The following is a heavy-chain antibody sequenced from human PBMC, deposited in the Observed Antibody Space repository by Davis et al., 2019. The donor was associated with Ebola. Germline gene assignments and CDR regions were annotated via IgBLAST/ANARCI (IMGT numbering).Heavy chain of an antibody. CDR2: IWYDGGNK. CDR1: GFTLTTHG. CDR3: ARARGDYGSHFDY. J-gene: IGHJ4*02. D-gene: IGHD4-17*01. Sequence: PGGSLRLSCAASGFTLTTHGMNWVRQAPGKGLEWVALIWYDGGNKYYADSLKGRFTISRDNSKNTLYLQMNSLGAEDTAIYYCARARGDYGSHFDYWGQGTLVTVSS. V-gene: IGHV3-33*01.